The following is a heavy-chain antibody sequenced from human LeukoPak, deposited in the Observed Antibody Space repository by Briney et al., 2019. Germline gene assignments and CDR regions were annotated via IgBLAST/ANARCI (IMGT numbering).Heavy chain of an antibody. CDR3: ARDRGSGWMNYYGMDV. Sequence: SETLSLTCTVSGGSISSYYWSWIRQPAGEGLGWIGRIYTSGSTNYNPSLKSRVTMSVDTSKNQFSLKLSSVTAADTAVYYCARDRGSGWMNYYGMDVWGQGTTVTVSS. J-gene: IGHJ6*02. D-gene: IGHD6-19*01. CDR1: GGSISSYY. V-gene: IGHV4-4*07. CDR2: IYTSGST.